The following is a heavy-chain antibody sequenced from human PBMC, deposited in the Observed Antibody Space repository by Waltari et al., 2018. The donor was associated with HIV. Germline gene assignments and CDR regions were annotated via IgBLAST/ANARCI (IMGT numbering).Heavy chain of an antibody. CDR1: GFRFNNYG. D-gene: IGHD3-22*01. CDR3: VKDAYYFDDTTRRYGLDV. Sequence: EVQLVEFGGGLVQPGRSLRLSCAASGFRFNNYGMHLFRQAPGKGLEWVSGINWSGSGIDYAASGQGRFSVSRDNAKNSLFLQMNSLRPEDTAVYYCVKDAYYFDDTTRRYGLDVWGQGTTVTVSS. J-gene: IGHJ6*02. V-gene: IGHV3-9*01. CDR2: INWSGSGI.